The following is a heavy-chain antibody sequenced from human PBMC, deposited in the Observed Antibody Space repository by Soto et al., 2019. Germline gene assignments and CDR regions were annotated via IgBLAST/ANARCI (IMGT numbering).Heavy chain of an antibody. V-gene: IGHV1-69*06. J-gene: IGHJ4*02. CDR1: GGTFSSYA. CDR2: ILPIFGTA. Sequence: SVKVSCQASGGTFSSYAISWVRQAPGQGLEWMGGILPIFGTANYAQKFQGRVTIPAAKSTSTAYMELSSLRSEDTAVYYCARLEVYYDSSGYPSDYWGQGPRDTPSS. D-gene: IGHD3-22*01. CDR3: ARLEVYYDSSGYPSDY.